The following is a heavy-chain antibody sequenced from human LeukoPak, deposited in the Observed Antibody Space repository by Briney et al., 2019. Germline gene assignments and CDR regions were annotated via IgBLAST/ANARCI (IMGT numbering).Heavy chain of an antibody. J-gene: IGHJ4*02. Sequence: GGFLRLSCAASGFTFSNYWVNWVRQAPGKGLEWLANINQDGRQSHYVDSVKGRFTISRDNAKNSLYLQMNTLRAEDTAVYYCARDYSASGSFDYWGQGTLVTVSS. D-gene: IGHD3-10*01. CDR1: GFTFSNYW. V-gene: IGHV3-7*01. CDR3: ARDYSASGSFDY. CDR2: INQDGRQS.